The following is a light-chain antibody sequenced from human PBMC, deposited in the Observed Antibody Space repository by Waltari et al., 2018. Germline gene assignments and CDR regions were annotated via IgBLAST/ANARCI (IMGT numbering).Light chain of an antibody. CDR2: GAS. CDR3: QQYSKWPLT. Sequence: ELVMTQSPATLPVSPGDRATLSCRASQTISSSLAWYQQKPGLAPRLLIYGASTRAAGIPARFSGSGSGTEFTLTITSLQSEDFAFYSCQQYSKWPLTFGGGTKVEIK. CDR1: QTISSS. V-gene: IGKV3-15*01. J-gene: IGKJ4*01.